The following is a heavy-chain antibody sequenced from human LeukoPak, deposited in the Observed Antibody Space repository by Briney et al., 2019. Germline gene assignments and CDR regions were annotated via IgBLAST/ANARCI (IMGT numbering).Heavy chain of an antibody. D-gene: IGHD3-16*01. Sequence: GGSLRLSCAASGFTFSSYAMHWVRQAPGKGLEWVVIIWHDGSNKYYADSVKGRFTISRDNSKNTLYLQMNSLRAEDTAVYYCARDLGSLRNWFDPWGQGTLVTVSS. J-gene: IGHJ5*02. V-gene: IGHV3-33*08. CDR1: GFTFSSYA. CDR3: ARDLGSLRNWFDP. CDR2: IWHDGSNK.